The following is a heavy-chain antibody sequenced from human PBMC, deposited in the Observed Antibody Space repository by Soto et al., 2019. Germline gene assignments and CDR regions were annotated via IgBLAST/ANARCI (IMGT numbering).Heavy chain of an antibody. V-gene: IGHV3-72*01. CDR1: GFIFSDYY. CDR3: AREASFGLAIYFDY. J-gene: IGHJ4*02. Sequence: XGSLRLTCPASGFIFSDYYMYWVRQAPGKGLEWVGRTRHKAQSYTTEYAASAKGRFTISRDDSKNSLYLQMNSLTNEDTAVYYCAREASFGLAIYFDYWGQGALVTVSS. D-gene: IGHD3-3*01. CDR2: TRHKAQSYTT.